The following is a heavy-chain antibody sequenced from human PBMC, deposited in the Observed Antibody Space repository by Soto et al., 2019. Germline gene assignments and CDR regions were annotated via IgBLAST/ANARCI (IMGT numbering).Heavy chain of an antibody. Sequence: HLVQSGPEVKKPGASITVSCKTSGDTFTHFGLSWVRQAPGQGLEWMGWIATYNSNRNYAQKFQGRLTLTTDTSTSTAYMELKSLRYDDTAVYYCATVLRGVVNWYDPWGQGTLVTVSS. CDR1: GDTFTHFG. CDR3: ATVLRGVVNWYDP. J-gene: IGHJ5*02. CDR2: IATYNSNR. D-gene: IGHD3-10*01. V-gene: IGHV1-18*01.